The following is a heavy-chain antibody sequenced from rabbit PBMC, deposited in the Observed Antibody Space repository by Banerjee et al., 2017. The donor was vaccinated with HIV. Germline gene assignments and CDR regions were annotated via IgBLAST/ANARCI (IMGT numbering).Heavy chain of an antibody. V-gene: IGHV1S45*01. Sequence: QQQLEESGGGLVKPGGTLTLTCTASGFTLSSYWICWVRQAPGKGLEWIACIYADGSGYTYYASWAKGRFTISKTSSTTVTLKMTSLTAADTATYFCARVNAGSSGYPYYFNLWGPGTLVTVS. CDR2: IYADGSGYT. CDR3: ARVNAGSSGYPYYFNL. CDR1: GFTLSSYW. J-gene: IGHJ4*01. D-gene: IGHD1-1*01.